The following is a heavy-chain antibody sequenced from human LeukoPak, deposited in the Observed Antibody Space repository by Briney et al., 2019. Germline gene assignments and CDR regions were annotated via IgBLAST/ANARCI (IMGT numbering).Heavy chain of an antibody. D-gene: IGHD6-13*01. CDR1: GYNFDKFG. J-gene: IGHJ4*02. V-gene: IGHV1-18*01. CDR3: ARDTPQHLKRYDY. Sequence: ASVKVSCKASGYNFDKFGIAWVRQAPGQGLVWMGWINTHNGNTKYAQQYQGRVTMTTDTSTSTVYMELRSLRSDDTAVYFCARDTPQHLKRYDYWGQGTQVTVSS. CDR2: INTHNGNT.